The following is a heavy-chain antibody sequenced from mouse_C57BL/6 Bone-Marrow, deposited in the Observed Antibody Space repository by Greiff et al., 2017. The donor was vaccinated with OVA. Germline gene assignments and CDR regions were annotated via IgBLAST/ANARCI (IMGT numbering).Heavy chain of an antibody. D-gene: IGHD3-2*02. CDR3: ARCRQLRLFDY. Sequence: VKLVESGAELVRPGASVKLSCKASGYTFTDYYINWVKQRPGQGLEWIARIYPGSGNTYYNEKFKGKATLTAEKSSSTAYMQLSSLTSEDAAVYFCARCRQLRLFDYWGQGTTLTVSS. CDR1: GYTFTDYY. J-gene: IGHJ2*01. CDR2: IYPGSGNT. V-gene: IGHV1-76*01.